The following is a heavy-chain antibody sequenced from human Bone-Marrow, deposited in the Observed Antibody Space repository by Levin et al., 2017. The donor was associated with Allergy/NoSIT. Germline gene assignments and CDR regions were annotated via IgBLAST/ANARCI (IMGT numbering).Heavy chain of an antibody. V-gene: IGHV5-51*01. D-gene: IGHD2-15*01. CDR1: GYSFATYW. CDR2: VYPGFPNI. J-gene: IGHJ4*02. Sequence: EASVKVSCQGSGYSFATYWIAWVRQMPGKGLEWMGTVYPGFPNIRYSPSFRGQVTISADKSIATAYLQWNSVQASDTAMYYCARLGYCSGGSCYSYYFDYWGQGTLVTVSS. CDR3: ARLGYCSGGSCYSYYFDY.